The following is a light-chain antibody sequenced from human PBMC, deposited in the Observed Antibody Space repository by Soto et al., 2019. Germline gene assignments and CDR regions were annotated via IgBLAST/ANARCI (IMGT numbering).Light chain of an antibody. CDR2: GTF. J-gene: IGKJ1*01. Sequence: ESELTQSPCTLSLSPGERATLSCRASQSVGSRFLAWYQQKHGQETRLLISGTFSRATGIPERFSGSGSGTDFTRTISRMEPEDFAVYYCQQYGSSHRWTFGQGTKVAIK. V-gene: IGKV3-20*01. CDR3: QQYGSSHRWT. CDR1: QSVGSRF.